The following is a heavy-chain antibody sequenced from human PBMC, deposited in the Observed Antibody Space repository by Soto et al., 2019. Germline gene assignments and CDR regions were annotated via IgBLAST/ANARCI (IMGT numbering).Heavy chain of an antibody. Sequence: PGESLNISCKGSGYSFTSYWIGWVRQMPGKGLEWMGIFYPGDSDTRYSPSFQGQVTISADKSISTAYLQWSSLKASDTAMYYCASGGRAPAYYYGMDVWGQGTTVTVSS. D-gene: IGHD2-15*01. CDR1: GYSFTSYW. CDR3: ASGGRAPAYYYGMDV. V-gene: IGHV5-51*01. J-gene: IGHJ6*02. CDR2: FYPGDSDT.